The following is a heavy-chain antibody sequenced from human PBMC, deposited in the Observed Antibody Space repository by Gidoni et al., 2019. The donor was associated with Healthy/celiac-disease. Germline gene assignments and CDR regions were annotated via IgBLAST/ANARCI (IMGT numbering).Heavy chain of an antibody. V-gene: IGHV1-46*01. J-gene: IGHJ4*02. CDR3: ARDTHGYSRGWYVSGPDY. CDR1: GYTFISYY. D-gene: IGHD6-19*01. Sequence: SVRVSCKASGYTFISYYMHWVRQAPGQGLEWVGIINPNGGSTSYPQKFQGRVTMTRDTSTSTVYMELSSLRSENTAVYYCARDTHGYSRGWYVSGPDYWGQGTLVTVSS. CDR2: INPNGGST.